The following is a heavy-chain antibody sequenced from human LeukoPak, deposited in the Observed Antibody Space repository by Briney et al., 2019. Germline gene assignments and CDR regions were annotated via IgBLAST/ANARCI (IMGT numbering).Heavy chain of an antibody. CDR2: IKQDGSEK. V-gene: IGHV3-7*01. CDR1: GFTFSSYW. D-gene: IGHD3-3*01. Sequence: GGSLRLSCAASGFTFSSYWMSWVRQAPGKGLEWVANIKQDGSEKYYVDSVKGRFTISRDNAKNSLYLQMNSPRAEDTAVYYCARVASDYDFWSGYYFDYWGQGTLVTVSS. CDR3: ARVASDYDFWSGYYFDY. J-gene: IGHJ4*02.